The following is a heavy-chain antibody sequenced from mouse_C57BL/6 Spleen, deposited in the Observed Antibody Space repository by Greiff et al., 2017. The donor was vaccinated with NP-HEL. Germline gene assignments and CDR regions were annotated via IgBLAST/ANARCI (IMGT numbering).Heavy chain of an antibody. J-gene: IGHJ3*01. V-gene: IGHV1-80*01. D-gene: IGHD2-4*01. CDR1: GYAFSSYW. CDR3: ARCWDYDVFAY. CDR2: IYPGDGDT. Sequence: VMLVESGAELVKPGASVKISCKASGYAFSSYWMNWVKQRPGKGLEWIGQIYPGDGDTNYNGKFKGKATLTADKSSSTAYMQLSSLTSEDSAVYFCARCWDYDVFAYWGQGTLVTVSA.